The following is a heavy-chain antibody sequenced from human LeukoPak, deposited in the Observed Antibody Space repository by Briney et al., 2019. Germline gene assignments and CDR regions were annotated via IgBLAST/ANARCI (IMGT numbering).Heavy chain of an antibody. D-gene: IGHD2-15*01. J-gene: IGHJ3*02. CDR1: GLAFSSYW. V-gene: IGHV3-7*01. Sequence: GGSLRLSWLASGLAFSSYWMGWVGQAPGRGREFVANIKQDGGSKNYVDSVKGRFTISRDNAENSLYLQMSSLRAEDTALYYCARDPGWSSFDIWGQGIMVTVSS. CDR2: IKQDGGSK. CDR3: ARDPGWSSFDI.